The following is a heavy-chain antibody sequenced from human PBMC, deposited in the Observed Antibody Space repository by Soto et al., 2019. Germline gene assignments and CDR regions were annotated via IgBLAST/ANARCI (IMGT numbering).Heavy chain of an antibody. J-gene: IGHJ6*02. Sequence: SETLSLTCTVSGGSISSGDYYWSWIRQPPGKGLEWIGYIYYSGSTYYNPSIKSRVTISVDTSKNQFSLKLSSVTAADTAVYYCARGSGGYFYYYGMDVWGQGTTVTVSS. V-gene: IGHV4-30-4*01. CDR1: GGSISSGDYY. D-gene: IGHD3-22*01. CDR3: ARGSGGYFYYYGMDV. CDR2: IYYSGST.